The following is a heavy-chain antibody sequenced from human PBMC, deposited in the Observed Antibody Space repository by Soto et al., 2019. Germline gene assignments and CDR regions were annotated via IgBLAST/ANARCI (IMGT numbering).Heavy chain of an antibody. CDR2: IYYSGST. Sequence: SETLSLTCTVSGGSISSYYWSWIRQPPGKGLEWIGYIYYSGSTNYNPSLKSRVTISVDTSKNQFSLKLSSVTAADTAVYYCARQWTSAGPYYYYGKDVWGQGTTVTVSS. V-gene: IGHV4-59*08. D-gene: IGHD6-19*01. CDR3: ARQWTSAGPYYYYGKDV. J-gene: IGHJ6*02. CDR1: GGSISSYY.